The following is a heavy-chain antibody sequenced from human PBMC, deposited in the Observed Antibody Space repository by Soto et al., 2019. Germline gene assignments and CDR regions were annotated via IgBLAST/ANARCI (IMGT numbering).Heavy chain of an antibody. CDR3: ARHAIRDGYNYLHYYYYYGMDV. Sequence: GESLKISCKGSGYSFTSYWISWVRQMPGKGLEWMGRIDPSDSYTNYSPSFQGHVTISADKSISTAYLQWSSLKASDTAMYYCARHAIRDGYNYLHYYYYYGMDVWGQGTTVTVSS. D-gene: IGHD5-12*01. CDR1: GYSFTSYW. J-gene: IGHJ6*02. CDR2: IDPSDSYT. V-gene: IGHV5-10-1*01.